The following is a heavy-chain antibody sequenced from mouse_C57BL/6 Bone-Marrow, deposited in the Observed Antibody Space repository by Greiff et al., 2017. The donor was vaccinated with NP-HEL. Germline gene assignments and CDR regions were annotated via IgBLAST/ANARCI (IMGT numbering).Heavy chain of an antibody. J-gene: IGHJ1*03. CDR3: ARGNYYGSSLVFDV. D-gene: IGHD1-1*01. CDR1: GYTFTDYY. CDR2: IYPGSGNT. Sequence: QVQLQQSGAELVRPGASVKLSCKASGYTFTDYYINWVKQRPGQGLEWIARIYPGSGNTYYNEKFKGKATLTAEKSSSTAYMQLSSLTSEDSAVYFCARGNYYGSSLVFDVWGTGTTVTVSS. V-gene: IGHV1-76*01.